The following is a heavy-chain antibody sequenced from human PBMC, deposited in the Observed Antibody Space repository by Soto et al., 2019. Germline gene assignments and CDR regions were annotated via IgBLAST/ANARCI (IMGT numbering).Heavy chain of an antibody. D-gene: IGHD3-16*01. CDR2: VHYTGTT. CDR1: GGSLSSYD. J-gene: IGHJ3*02. Sequence: SETLSLTFTVSGGSLSSYDCNWIWLPPGKGQGWIGYVHYTGTTNYNPSPKSRVTMSGDTSKRQFSLKLSSVTAADTAMYYCARDTSDILIRAVDIWGRGIMVTVSS. V-gene: IGHV4-59*01. CDR3: ARDTSDILIRAVDI.